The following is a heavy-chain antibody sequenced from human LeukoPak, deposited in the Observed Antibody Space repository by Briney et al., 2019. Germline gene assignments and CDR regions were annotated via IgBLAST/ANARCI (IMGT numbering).Heavy chain of an antibody. CDR2: ISGSGGST. Sequence: GGSLRLSCAASGFTFSSYAMSWVRQAPGKGLEWVSAISGSGGSTYYADFVKGRFTISRDNSKNTLYLQMNSLRAEDTAVYYCAKNIYYYGGNSDYWGQGTLVTVSS. V-gene: IGHV3-23*01. CDR1: GFTFSSYA. J-gene: IGHJ4*02. D-gene: IGHD4-23*01. CDR3: AKNIYYYGGNSDY.